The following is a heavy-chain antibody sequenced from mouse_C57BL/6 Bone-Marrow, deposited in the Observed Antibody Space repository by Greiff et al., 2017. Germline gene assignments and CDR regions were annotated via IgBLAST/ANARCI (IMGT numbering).Heavy chain of an antibody. CDR2: LRSKSSNYAT. J-gene: IGHJ4*01. V-gene: IGHV10-3*01. CDR3: VGVLGRGAMDY. D-gene: IGHD4-1*01. Sequence: EVMLVESGGGLVQPKGSLKLSCAASGFTFNTYAMNWVRQAPGKGLEWVARLRSKSSNYATYYADSVKDRFTISRDDSQSMLYLQRTNLKTEDAAMYYCVGVLGRGAMDYWGQGTSVTVSS. CDR1: GFTFNTYA.